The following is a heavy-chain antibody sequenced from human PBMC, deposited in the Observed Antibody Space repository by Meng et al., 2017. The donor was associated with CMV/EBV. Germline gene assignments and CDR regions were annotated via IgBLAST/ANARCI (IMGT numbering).Heavy chain of an antibody. CDR3: ASPRYCSSTSCYRGGDYYYYGMDV. Sequence: GESLKISCAASGFTFSGYWMTWVRQAPGKGLEWVANIKQDGSEKYYVDSVKGRFTISRDNAKNSLSLQMNSLRAEDTAVYYCASPRYCSSTSCYRGGDYYYYGMDVWGQGTTVTVSS. CDR2: IKQDGSEK. D-gene: IGHD2-2*02. V-gene: IGHV3-7*01. J-gene: IGHJ6*02. CDR1: GFTFSGYW.